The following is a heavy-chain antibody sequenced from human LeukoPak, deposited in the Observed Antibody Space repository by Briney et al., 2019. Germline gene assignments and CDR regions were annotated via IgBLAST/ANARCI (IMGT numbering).Heavy chain of an antibody. Sequence: PGGPLRLSCAASGFTFSSYGMHWVRQAPGKGLEWVAVIWYDGSNKYYADSVKGRFTISRDNSKNTLYLQMNSLRAEDTAVYYCARDPATYYDFWSGYYTDYYYGMDVWGQGTTVTVSS. CDR1: GFTFSSYG. CDR2: IWYDGSNK. CDR3: ARDPATYYDFWSGYYTDYYYGMDV. V-gene: IGHV3-33*01. J-gene: IGHJ6*02. D-gene: IGHD3-3*01.